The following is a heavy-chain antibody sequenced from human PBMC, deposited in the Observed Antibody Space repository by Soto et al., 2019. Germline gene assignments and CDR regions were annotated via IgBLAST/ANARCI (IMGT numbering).Heavy chain of an antibody. CDR2: IIPIFGTA. V-gene: IGHV1-69*01. D-gene: IGHD1-26*01. J-gene: IGHJ4*02. CDR3: ARDGGRHSGGIDY. Sequence: QLVQSGPEVKKPGTSVKVSCKASGFTFTSSAVQWVRQAPGQGLEWMGEIIPIFGTANYAQKFQGRVTITADESTSTAYMELSSLRSEDTAVYYCARDGGRHSGGIDYWGQGTLVTVSS. CDR1: GFTFTSSA.